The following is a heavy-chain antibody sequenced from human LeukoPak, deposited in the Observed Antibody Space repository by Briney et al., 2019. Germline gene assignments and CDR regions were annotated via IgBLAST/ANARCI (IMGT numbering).Heavy chain of an antibody. CDR1: GFTVSTNY. J-gene: IGHJ4*02. D-gene: IGHD2-15*01. CDR3: AKDGDWGGYSRPDY. CDR2: IWYDGSHQ. Sequence: GGSLRLSCAASGFTVSTNYMSWVRQAPGKGLEWVAVIWYDGSHQYYADSVKGRFTISRDNSKNTLDLQMNSLRVEDTAVYYCAKDGDWGGYSRPDYWGQGTLVTVSS. V-gene: IGHV3-33*06.